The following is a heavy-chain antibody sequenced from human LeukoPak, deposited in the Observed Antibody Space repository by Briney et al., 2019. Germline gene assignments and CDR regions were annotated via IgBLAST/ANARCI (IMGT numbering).Heavy chain of an antibody. CDR3: VKDGSGSYYTYYFDY. V-gene: IGHV3-64D*06. Sequence: PGGSLRLSCSASGFTLSRSAMPWVRQAPGKGLEYVSAISRNGGSTYYADSVKGRFTISRDNSKNTLYLQMSSLRAEDTAVYYCVKDGSGSYYTYYFDYWGQGTLVTVSS. J-gene: IGHJ4*02. CDR1: GFTLSRSA. D-gene: IGHD3-10*01. CDR2: ISRNGGST.